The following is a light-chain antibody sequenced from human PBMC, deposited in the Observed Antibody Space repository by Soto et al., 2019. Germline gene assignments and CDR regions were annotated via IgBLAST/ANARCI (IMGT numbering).Light chain of an antibody. CDR2: DAS. V-gene: IGKV3-20*01. CDR3: QQYGSSPRT. J-gene: IGKJ1*01. CDR1: QSVTSSY. Sequence: EIVLTQSPGTLSLSPGGRATISCRASQSVTSSYLAWYHQKPGQAPRLLIYDASNRATGIPDRFSGSGSGTDFTLTISRLEPEDFAVYYCQQYGSSPRTFGQGTKVDIK.